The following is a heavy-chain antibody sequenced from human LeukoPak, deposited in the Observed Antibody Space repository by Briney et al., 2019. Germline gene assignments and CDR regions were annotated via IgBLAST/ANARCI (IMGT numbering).Heavy chain of an antibody. CDR2: IYYSGST. Sequence: SETLSLTCTVSGDSISSYYWSWIRQSPGKGLDWIGYIYYSGSTNYIPSLRSRVTISVDTSKNHFSLKLSSVTAADTAVYYCARGLYRYGRSTFDYWGQGTLVTVSS. CDR1: GDSISSYY. J-gene: IGHJ4*02. V-gene: IGHV4-59*08. CDR3: ARGLYRYGRSTFDY. D-gene: IGHD2-2*02.